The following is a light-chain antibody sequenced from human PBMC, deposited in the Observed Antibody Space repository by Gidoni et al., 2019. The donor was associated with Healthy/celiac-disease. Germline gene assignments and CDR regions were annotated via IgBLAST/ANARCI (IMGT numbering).Light chain of an antibody. Sequence: DNPKNQSPSTLSASVGDRVTITCRASQSISSWLAWYQQKQGKAPKLLLDKASSLASGVPSRFSGSGSGSEFTLTISSLQPDDFATYYCQPYNSYSGAFGQGTKVEIK. V-gene: IGKV1-5*03. CDR3: QPYNSYSGA. CDR2: KAS. J-gene: IGKJ1*01. CDR1: QSISSW.